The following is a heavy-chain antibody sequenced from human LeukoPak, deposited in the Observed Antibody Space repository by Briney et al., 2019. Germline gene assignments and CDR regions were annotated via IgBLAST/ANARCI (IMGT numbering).Heavy chain of an antibody. V-gene: IGHV1-2*04. J-gene: IGHJ4*02. CDR3: ARVNYYDSRGSDVAYFDY. CDR2: TNPNSGGT. CDR1: AYTFTFYY. Sequence: GASVTLSLTSSAYTFTFYYMHWVRHGPGQGLERMGWTNPNSGGTNYAQKIQGWVSRSRNTYISTAYMELSRLRSDDTAVYYCARVNYYDSRGSDVAYFDYWGQGTLVTVSS. D-gene: IGHD3-22*01.